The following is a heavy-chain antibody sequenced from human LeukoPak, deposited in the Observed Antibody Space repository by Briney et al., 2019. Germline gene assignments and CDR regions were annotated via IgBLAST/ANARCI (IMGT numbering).Heavy chain of an antibody. CDR3: ARGPPAYCGGDCSLDY. D-gene: IGHD2-21*02. CDR2: INHSGST. J-gene: IGHJ4*02. V-gene: IGHV4-30-2*01. CDR1: GGSISSGGYS. Sequence: PSQTLSLTCAVSGGSISSGGYSWSWIRQPPGKGLEWIGEINHSGSTNYNPSLKSRVTISVDTSKNQFSLKLSSVTAADTAVYYCARGPPAYCGGDCSLDYWGQGTLVTVSS.